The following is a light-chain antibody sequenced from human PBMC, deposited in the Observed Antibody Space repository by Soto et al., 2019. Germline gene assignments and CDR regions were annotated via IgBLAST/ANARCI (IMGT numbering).Light chain of an antibody. J-gene: IGKJ4*01. CDR1: QSLLHSNGYNY. CDR3: MQALQTLLT. Sequence: DIVMTQSPLSLPVTPRVPASISCSSSQSLLHSNGYNYLDWYLQKPGQSPQLLIYLGSNRASGVPDRFSGSGSGTDFTLKISRVEAEDVGVYYCMQALQTLLTFGGGTKVDI. V-gene: IGKV2-28*01. CDR2: LGS.